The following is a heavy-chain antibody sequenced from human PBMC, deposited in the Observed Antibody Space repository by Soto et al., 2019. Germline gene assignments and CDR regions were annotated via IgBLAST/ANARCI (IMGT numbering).Heavy chain of an antibody. D-gene: IGHD1-26*01. J-gene: IGHJ4*02. CDR2: ISYDGSNK. Sequence: GGSLRLSCAASGFTFSIYAMHWVRHAPGKGLEWVAVISYDGSNKYYADSVKGRFTISRDNSKNTLYLQMNSLRAEDTAVYYCASDIIIVGATPMISVDYWGQGTLVTVSS. CDR3: ASDIIIVGATPMISVDY. V-gene: IGHV3-30-3*01. CDR1: GFTFSIYA.